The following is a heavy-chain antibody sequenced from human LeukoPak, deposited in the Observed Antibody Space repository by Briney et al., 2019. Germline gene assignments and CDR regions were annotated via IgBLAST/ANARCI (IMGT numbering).Heavy chain of an antibody. CDR3: ASGRYCSSTSCYAFDY. CDR2: INPNSGGT. Sequence: ASVKVSCKASGGTFSSYAISWVRQAPGQGLEWMGWINPNSGGTNYAQKFQGRVTMTRDTSISTAYMELSRLRSDDTAVYYCASGRYCSSTSCYAFDYWGQGTLVTVSS. CDR1: GGTFSSYA. J-gene: IGHJ4*02. V-gene: IGHV1-2*02. D-gene: IGHD2-2*01.